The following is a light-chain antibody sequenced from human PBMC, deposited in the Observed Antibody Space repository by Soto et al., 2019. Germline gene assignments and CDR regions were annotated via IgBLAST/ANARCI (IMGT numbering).Light chain of an antibody. Sequence: QSALTQPASVSGSPGQSLTISCTGTSSDVGGYNYVSWYQQHSGKAPKLMIYEVSNRPSGVSNRFSGSKSGNTASLTISGLQAEDEADYYCSSYTSSSTWVFGGGTKLTVL. CDR3: SSYTSSSTWV. CDR2: EVS. J-gene: IGLJ3*02. CDR1: SSDVGGYNY. V-gene: IGLV2-14*01.